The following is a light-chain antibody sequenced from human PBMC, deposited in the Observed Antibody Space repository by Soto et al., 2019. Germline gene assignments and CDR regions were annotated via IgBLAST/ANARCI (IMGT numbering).Light chain of an antibody. Sequence: QYVLTQPASLSGAPGQRVTISCTGSISNIGAGYDVHWYQQLPGTAPKLLIFININRPSGVPDRFSGSKSGTSASLAITGLRAEDEADYYCQSYDSSLSGYVFGTGTKVTVL. CDR1: ISNIGAGYD. V-gene: IGLV1-40*01. J-gene: IGLJ1*01. CDR3: QSYDSSLSGYV. CDR2: INI.